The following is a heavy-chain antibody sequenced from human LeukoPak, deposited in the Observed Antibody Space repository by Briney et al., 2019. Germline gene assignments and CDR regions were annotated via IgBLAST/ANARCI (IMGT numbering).Heavy chain of an antibody. CDR3: ARDTTGTTFDY. D-gene: IGHD1-1*01. V-gene: IGHV3-74*01. CDR2: INSDGSST. CDR1: GFTFSSYW. Sequence: GGSLRLSCAASGFTFSSYWMHWVRQAPGKGLVWVSGINSDGSSTSYADSVKGRFTISRDNAKNSLYLQMDSLRAEDMAVYYCARDTTGTTFDYWGQGTLVTVSS. J-gene: IGHJ4*02.